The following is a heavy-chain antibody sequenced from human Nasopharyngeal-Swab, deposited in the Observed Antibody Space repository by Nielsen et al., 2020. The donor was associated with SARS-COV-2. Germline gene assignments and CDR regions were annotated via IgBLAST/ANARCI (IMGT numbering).Heavy chain of an antibody. CDR2: IYTSGST. V-gene: IGHV4-4*07. CDR1: GGSISSYC. Sequence: GSLRLSCTVSGGSISSYCWSWIRQPAGKGLEWIGRIYTSGSTNYNPSLKSRVTMSVDTSKNQFSLKLSSVTAADTAVYYCARDRGYYDSSGYLYPVVYFDYWGQGTLVTVSS. D-gene: IGHD3-22*01. J-gene: IGHJ4*02. CDR3: ARDRGYYDSSGYLYPVVYFDY.